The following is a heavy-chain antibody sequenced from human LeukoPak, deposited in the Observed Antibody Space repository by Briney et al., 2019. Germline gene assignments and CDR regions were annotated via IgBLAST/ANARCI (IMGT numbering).Heavy chain of an antibody. CDR2: IKSKTDGGTT. D-gene: IGHD3-10*01. Sequence: PGGSLRLSCATSGFTFGSAWVSWVRQSPGKGLEWVGRIKSKTDGGTTDYAAPMKGRFSISRDDSKNTLYLQMNSLKTEDTAVYYCTGNYYGSGSYADFDYWGQGTLVTVSS. CDR3: TGNYYGSGSYADFDY. CDR1: GFTFGSAW. V-gene: IGHV3-15*01. J-gene: IGHJ4*02.